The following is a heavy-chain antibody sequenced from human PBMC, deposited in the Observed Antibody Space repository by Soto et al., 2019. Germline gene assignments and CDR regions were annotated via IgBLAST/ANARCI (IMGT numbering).Heavy chain of an antibody. J-gene: IGHJ4*02. Sequence: SVKVSCKASGYTFTSYGISWVRQAPGQGLEWMGWISAYNGNTNYAQKLQGRVTMTTDTSTSTAYMELRSLRSDDTAVYYCARDKHRYDSSGYYYGIFVYWGQGTLVTVSS. D-gene: IGHD3-22*01. CDR2: ISAYNGNT. CDR1: GYTFTSYG. V-gene: IGHV1-18*01. CDR3: ARDKHRYDSSGYYYGIFVY.